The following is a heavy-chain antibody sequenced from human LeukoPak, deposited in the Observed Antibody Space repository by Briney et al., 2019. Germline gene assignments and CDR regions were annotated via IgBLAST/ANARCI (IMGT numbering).Heavy chain of an antibody. Sequence: GGSLRLSCAASGFSFSSYAMHWVRQAPGKGMEWVAVISYAGSNKYYADSVKGRFTISRDNSKNTLYLQMNSLRAADTAVYYCAGNVLRSPGMDVWGQGTTVTVSS. V-gene: IGHV3-30*04. CDR3: AGNVLRSPGMDV. CDR2: ISYAGSNK. J-gene: IGHJ6*02. D-gene: IGHD3-3*01. CDR1: GFSFSSYA.